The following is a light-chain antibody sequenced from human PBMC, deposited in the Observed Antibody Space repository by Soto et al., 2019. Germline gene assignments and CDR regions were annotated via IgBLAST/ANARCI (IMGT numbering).Light chain of an antibody. V-gene: IGKV3D-20*02. CDR3: QQRSYWLRMLT. CDR1: QSVSNNY. CDR2: GAS. J-gene: IGKJ4*01. Sequence: ILFTQSPGTPSLYTGEIATLSCRASQSVSNNYLAWYQQKPGQAPRLLIYGASNRATGIPDRFSGSGSGTDFTLTISSREPEDFAVYYCQQRSYWLRMLTFGGGTKVDIK.